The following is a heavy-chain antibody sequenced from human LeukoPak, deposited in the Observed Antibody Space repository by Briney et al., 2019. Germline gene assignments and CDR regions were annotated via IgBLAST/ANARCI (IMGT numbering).Heavy chain of an antibody. J-gene: IGHJ4*02. CDR2: IYTSGST. CDR1: GGSIGSGSYY. V-gene: IGHV4-61*02. D-gene: IGHD4-23*01. CDR3: AREWETTVVGD. Sequence: SETLSLTCTVSGGSIGSGSYYWSWIRQPAGKGLEWIGRIYTSGSTDYNPSLKSRVTISVDTSKNQFSLNLSSVTAADTAVYYCAREWETTVVGDWGQGTLVTVSS.